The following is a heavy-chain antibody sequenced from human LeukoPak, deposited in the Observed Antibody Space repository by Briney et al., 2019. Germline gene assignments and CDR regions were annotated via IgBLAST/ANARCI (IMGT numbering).Heavy chain of an antibody. CDR1: GASIRSGGNY. Sequence: SETLSLTCSVSGASIRSGGNYWTWIRQYAGKGLEWIGYVYNIGITYYNPSLKSRATITAAASKNQFSLKLGSVAVADTAVYYCARALRGDPGDFWGQGTLVTVSS. D-gene: IGHD3-16*01. CDR3: ARALRGDPGDF. J-gene: IGHJ4*02. CDR2: VYNIGIT. V-gene: IGHV4-31*03.